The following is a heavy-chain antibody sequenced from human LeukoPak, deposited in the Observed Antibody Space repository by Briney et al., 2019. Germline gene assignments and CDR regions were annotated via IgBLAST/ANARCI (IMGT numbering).Heavy chain of an antibody. CDR1: GFAFSSNG. V-gene: IGHV3-30*18. J-gene: IGHJ4*02. CDR3: AKDRSSSWTWTIDY. Sequence: QPGRSLRLSCAASGFAFSSNGMHWVRQAPGKGLEWVALISYDGSNKYYADSVKGRFTISRDNSKNTLYLQMNSLRAEDTAVYYCAKDRSSSWTWTIDYWGQETLVTVSS. D-gene: IGHD6-13*01. CDR2: ISYDGSNK.